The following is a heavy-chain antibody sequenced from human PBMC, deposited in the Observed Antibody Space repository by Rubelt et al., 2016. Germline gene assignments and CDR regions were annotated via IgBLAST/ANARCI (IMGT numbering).Heavy chain of an antibody. CDR2: INAGNGNT. J-gene: IGHJ4*02. Sequence: QVQLVQSGAEVKKPGASVKVSCKASGYTFTSYAMHWVRQAPGQRLEWMGWINAGNGNTKYSQEFQGRGTSTRDTSASTAYMELSSLRSEDTAVYYCARAQRIRLLMVYAPTFDYWGQGTLVTVSS. CDR1: GYTFTSYA. D-gene: IGHD2-8*01. CDR3: ARAQRIRLLMVYAPTFDY. V-gene: IGHV1-3*01.